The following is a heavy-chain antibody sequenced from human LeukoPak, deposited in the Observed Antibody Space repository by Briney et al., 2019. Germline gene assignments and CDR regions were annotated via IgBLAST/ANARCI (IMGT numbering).Heavy chain of an antibody. CDR1: SGSLSGYY. J-gene: IGHJ2*01. CDR3: ARGVDL. V-gene: IGHV4-34*01. CDR2: ITHSGSP. Sequence: SETLSLTCGVSSGSLSGYYWRWIRQPPGGGLEWLGEITHSGSPNYNPSLKSRVTISGDTSKKQFSLNLKSVTAAATGVYYCARGVDLWARGTPVTVSS.